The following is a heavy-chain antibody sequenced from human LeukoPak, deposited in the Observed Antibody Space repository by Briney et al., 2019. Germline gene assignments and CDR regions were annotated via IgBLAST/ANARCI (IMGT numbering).Heavy chain of an antibody. V-gene: IGHV4-34*01. CDR2: INHSGST. CDR3: ARPRLTVTSNDAFDI. D-gene: IGHD4-17*01. Sequence: SETLSLTCAVYGGSFSGYYWSWIRQPPGKGLEWIGEINHSGSTNYNPSLKSRVTISVDTSKNQFSLKLSSVTAADTAVYYCARPRLTVTSNDAFDIWGQGTMVTVSS. J-gene: IGHJ3*02. CDR1: GGSFSGYY.